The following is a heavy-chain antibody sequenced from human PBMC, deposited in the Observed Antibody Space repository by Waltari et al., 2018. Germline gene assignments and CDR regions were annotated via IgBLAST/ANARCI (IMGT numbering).Heavy chain of an antibody. Sequence: QVQLQESGPGLVKASETLSLTCPVSGGPISSHSWSWIRPPAGKGLEWIGRIYTSGTSGSTNYNPSLKSRVTMSVDTSKNQFSLKLSSVTAADTAVYYCARDLRDTAMITAFDIWGQGTMVTVSS. V-gene: IGHV4-4*07. CDR2: IYTSGTSGST. CDR1: GGPISSHS. D-gene: IGHD5-18*01. CDR3: ARDLRDTAMITAFDI. J-gene: IGHJ3*02.